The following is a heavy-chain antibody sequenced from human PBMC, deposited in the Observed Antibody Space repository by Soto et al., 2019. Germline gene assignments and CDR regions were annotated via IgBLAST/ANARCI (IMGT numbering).Heavy chain of an antibody. J-gene: IGHJ6*04. D-gene: IGHD2-15*01. Sequence: EVHLVESGGGLVQPGGSLRLSCAASGFTVSSKYMSWVRQAPGKGLEWVSLIQSGGPTYYADSVKGRFTISRDTSENTLHLQMDSLRAEDTAVYYCARDDVLCDGCRCYGGPLDVWGKGTTVTVSS. V-gene: IGHV3-66*01. CDR1: GFTVSSKY. CDR3: ARDDVLCDGCRCYGGPLDV. CDR2: IQSGGPT.